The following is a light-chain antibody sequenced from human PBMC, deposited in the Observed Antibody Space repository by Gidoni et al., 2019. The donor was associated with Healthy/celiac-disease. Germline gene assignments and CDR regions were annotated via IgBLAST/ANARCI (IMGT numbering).Light chain of an antibody. CDR1: ALPKQY. V-gene: IGLV3-25*03. Sequence: SYELTQPPSESVSPGQTARITCPGDALPKQYAYWYQQKPGQAPVLVIYKDSERPSGTPERFSGSSSGTTVTLTISGVQAEDEADYYCQSADSSGTSWVFGGGTKLPVL. J-gene: IGLJ3*02. CDR2: KDS. CDR3: QSADSSGTSWV.